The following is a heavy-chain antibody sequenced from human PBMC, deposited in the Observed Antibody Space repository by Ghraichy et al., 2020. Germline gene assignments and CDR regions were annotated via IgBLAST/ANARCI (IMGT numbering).Heavy chain of an antibody. CDR1: GFTFSNAW. D-gene: IGHD4-17*01. CDR2: IKSKTDGGTT. CDR3: TTDALSSHFTVTDFDY. J-gene: IGHJ4*02. V-gene: IGHV3-15*01. Sequence: GGSLRLSCAASGFTFSNAWMSWVRQAPGKGLEWVGRIKSKTDGGTTDYAAPVKGRFTISRDDSKNTLYLQMNSLKTEDTAVYYCTTDALSSHFTVTDFDYWGQGTLVTVSS.